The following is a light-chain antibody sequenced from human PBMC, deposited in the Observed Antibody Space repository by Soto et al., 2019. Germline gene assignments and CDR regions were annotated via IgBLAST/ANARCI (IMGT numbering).Light chain of an antibody. J-gene: IGLJ1*01. CDR1: SSDVGGYDY. CDR2: EVT. V-gene: IGLV2-8*01. Sequence: QCALTQPPSASGSPGQSVTISCTGTSSDVGGYDYVSWYQQHPGKAPKLMIYEVTIRPSGVSDRFSGSKSGNTASLTVSGLQAEDEADYYCSSYTGGNPSYVFGTGTKLTVL. CDR3: SSYTGGNPSYV.